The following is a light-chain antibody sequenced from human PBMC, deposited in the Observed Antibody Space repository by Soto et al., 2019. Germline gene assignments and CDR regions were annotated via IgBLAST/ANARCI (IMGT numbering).Light chain of an antibody. J-gene: IGKJ5*01. V-gene: IGKV3D-15*01. CDR2: DAS. CDR1: QSIGSS. Sequence: ETVMTQSPATLSVSPGERATLSCRASQSIGSSLAWYQQKPGQAPRLLIYDASTRATGIPARFSGSGSGAEFTLIISSLQSEDFAVYYRQQYGYWPLTFGQGTRLEIK. CDR3: QQYGYWPLT.